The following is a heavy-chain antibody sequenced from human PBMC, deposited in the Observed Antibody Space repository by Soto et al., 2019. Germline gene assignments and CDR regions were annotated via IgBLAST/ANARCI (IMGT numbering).Heavy chain of an antibody. CDR3: ARGPLAYDFWSGYSYGAFDI. CDR1: GGTFSSYA. V-gene: IGHV1-69*05. Sequence: SVKVSCTASGGTFSSYAISWVRQAPGQGLEWMGRIIPIFGTANYAQKFQGRVTMTRDKSTSTVYMELSSLRSEDTAVYYCARGPLAYDFWSGYSYGAFDIWGQGTMVTVSS. J-gene: IGHJ3*02. CDR2: IIPIFGTA. D-gene: IGHD3-3*01.